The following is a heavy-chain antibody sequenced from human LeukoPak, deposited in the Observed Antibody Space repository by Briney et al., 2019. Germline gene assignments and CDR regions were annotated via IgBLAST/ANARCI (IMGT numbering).Heavy chain of an antibody. J-gene: IGHJ6*03. CDR2: INPSNGET. CDR1: GYTLSDNY. V-gene: IGHV1-2*02. Sequence: GASVKVSCKASGYTLSDNYLHWVRQAPGQRFEWMAWINPSNGETKFARSFQGRVTMTRDTSINTAYMELSGLRPDDTAVYYCARDLGILQRNMDVWGKGTTVTISS. CDR3: ARDLGILQRNMDV. D-gene: IGHD6-13*01.